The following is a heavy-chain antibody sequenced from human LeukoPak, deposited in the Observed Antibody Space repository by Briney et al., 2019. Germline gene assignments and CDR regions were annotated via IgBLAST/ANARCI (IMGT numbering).Heavy chain of an antibody. V-gene: IGHV3-30*02. D-gene: IGHD2-15*01. CDR3: AKSSLVVPATADY. CDR2: LRYDGTTK. CDR1: GFTFSSYA. J-gene: IGHJ4*02. Sequence: GGSLRLSCAASGFTFSSYAMHWVRQAPGKGLDWVAYLRYDGTTKYYADSLKGRFTISRDNSKNTLYLQMNSLRPEDTAVYYCAKSSLVVPATADYWGQGTLVTVSS.